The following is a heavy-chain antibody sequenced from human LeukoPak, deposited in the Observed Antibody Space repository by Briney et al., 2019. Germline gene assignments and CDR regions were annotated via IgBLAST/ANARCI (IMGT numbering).Heavy chain of an antibody. CDR3: ARDPIRIRGLLHQYWAFDI. D-gene: IGHD1-26*01. J-gene: IGHJ3*02. CDR1: GFTFRSHD. CDR2: ISASGGST. Sequence: GGSLRLSCAASGFTFRSHDMSWVRQAPGKGLEWVSGISASGGSTFYADSVKGRFTISRDNSKNTLYLQMNGLRVEDTAVYYCARDPIRIRGLLHQYWAFDIWGQGTMVTVSS. V-gene: IGHV3-23*01.